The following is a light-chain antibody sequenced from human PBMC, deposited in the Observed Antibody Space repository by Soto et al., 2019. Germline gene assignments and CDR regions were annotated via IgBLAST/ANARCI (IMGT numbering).Light chain of an antibody. CDR1: QSVSSN. CDR2: GAS. Sequence: EIVMTQSPATLSVSPGERATLSCRASQSVSSNLAWYQQKPGQAPRLLIYGASTRATGFPARFSGSGSGTEFTLTISSLQSEYFAVYYCQQYNNWPPANTFGQGTKLEIK. V-gene: IGKV3-15*01. J-gene: IGKJ2*01. CDR3: QQYNNWPPANT.